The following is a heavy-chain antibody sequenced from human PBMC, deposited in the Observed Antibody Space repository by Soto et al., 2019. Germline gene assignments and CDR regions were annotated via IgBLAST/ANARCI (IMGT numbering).Heavy chain of an antibody. D-gene: IGHD4-4*01. CDR1: GPTFSDHY. CDR3: VSSTGKYSKFDY. J-gene: IGHJ4*02. V-gene: IGHV3-72*01. Sequence: GGSLRLSCAASGPTFSDHYMDCVSLAPGKGLEWVGRTRNKANSYTKEYAATVKGRFTISRDDSKNSLYLQMNSLKTEDTAVYYCVSSTGKYSKFDYWGQGT. CDR2: TRNKANSYTK.